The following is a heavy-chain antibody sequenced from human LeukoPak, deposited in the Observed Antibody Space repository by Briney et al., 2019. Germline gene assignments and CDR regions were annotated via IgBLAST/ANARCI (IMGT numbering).Heavy chain of an antibody. D-gene: IGHD3-16*01. V-gene: IGHV3-23*01. CDR1: GFRFSDFT. CDR3: GKEGGA. Sequence: GGSLRLSCAASGFRFSDFTMTWVRQAPGKGPEWVSAIGGRGGSTYYADSLGGRFTISRDNSKDMPYLQMNSLKVEDTATYYCGKEGGAWGQGTKVTVSS. J-gene: IGHJ5*02. CDR2: IGGRGGST.